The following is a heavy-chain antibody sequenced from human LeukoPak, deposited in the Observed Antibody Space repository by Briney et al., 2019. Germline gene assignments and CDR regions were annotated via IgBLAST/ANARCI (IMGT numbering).Heavy chain of an antibody. CDR1: GGSISSSTYY. CDR3: ARDWAYYYDTVGYYRPRNYFDY. Sequence: PSETLSLTCTVSGGSISSSTYYWGWVRQSPDKGLEWIGSIHYSGSTYYNPSLKSRVTVSVDTSKNQFSLELRSVTAADTAVYYCARDWAYYYDTVGYYRPRNYFDYWGQGTLVTVSS. CDR2: IHYSGST. D-gene: IGHD3-22*01. J-gene: IGHJ4*02. V-gene: IGHV4-39*07.